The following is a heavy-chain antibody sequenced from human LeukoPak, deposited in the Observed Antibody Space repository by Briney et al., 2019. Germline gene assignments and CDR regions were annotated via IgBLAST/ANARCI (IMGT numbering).Heavy chain of an antibody. CDR2: INPSGGST. J-gene: IGHJ4*02. CDR1: GYTFTSYY. V-gene: IGHV1-46*01. CDR3: ARQAMVSGD. D-gene: IGHD5-18*01. Sequence: ASVKVSCKASGYTFTSYYMHWVRQAPGRGLEWMGIINPSGGSTSYAQKFQGRVTMTRDTSISTAYMELSRLRSDDTAVYYCARQAMVSGDWGQGTLVTVSS.